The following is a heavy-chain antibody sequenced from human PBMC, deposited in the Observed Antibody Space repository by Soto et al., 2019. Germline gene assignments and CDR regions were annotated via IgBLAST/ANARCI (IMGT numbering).Heavy chain of an antibody. V-gene: IGHV3-7*03. CDR2: MNRDGSQK. Sequence: GGSLRLSCAASGFTFSNYWMTWVRQAPGKGLEWVANMNRDGSQKNYVDSVKGRFTVSRDNAKNSLFLQMNSLRAEDTAVYYCAKDGGHPASYGWWNYWGQGTLVTVSS. CDR1: GFTFSNYW. CDR3: AKDGGHPASYGWWNY. J-gene: IGHJ4*02. D-gene: IGHD2-8*02.